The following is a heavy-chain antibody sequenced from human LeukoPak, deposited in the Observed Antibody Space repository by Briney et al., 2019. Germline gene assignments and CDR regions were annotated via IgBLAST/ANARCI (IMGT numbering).Heavy chain of an antibody. CDR2: VTADNNKS. D-gene: IGHD1-26*01. J-gene: IGHJ4*02. CDR3: AREDPGGSSDY. V-gene: IGHV1-18*01. CDR1: GYTFTSYG. Sequence: ASVKVSCKASGYTFTSYGISWVRQAPGQGLEWMGWVTADNNKSNSAPRFQGRVTMTTDASTTTAYMELRSLRSDDTAVYFCAREDPGGSSDYWCQGTLVIVSS.